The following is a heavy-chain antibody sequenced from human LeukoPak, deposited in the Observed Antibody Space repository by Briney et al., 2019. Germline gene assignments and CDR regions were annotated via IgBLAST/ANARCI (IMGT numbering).Heavy chain of an antibody. CDR1: GYKFTDDY. CDR2: INPDSGFT. V-gene: IGHV1-2*02. CDR3: APTAEAYTSWWKV. J-gene: IGHJ4*02. Sequence: ASVKVSCKASGYKFTDDYMHWVRQAPGQGLEFMGCINPDSGFTNYEQKFKGRVTMTRDTSISTAYLEVRSLTSDDTAVYYCAPTAEAYTSWWKVWGQGTLVTVSS. D-gene: IGHD3-16*01.